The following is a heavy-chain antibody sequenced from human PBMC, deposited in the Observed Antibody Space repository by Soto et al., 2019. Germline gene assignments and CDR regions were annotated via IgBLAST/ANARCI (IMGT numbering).Heavy chain of an antibody. Sequence: GESLKISCKGSGYSFTSYWISWVRQMPGKGLEWMGRIDPSDSYTNYSPSFQGHVTISADKSISTAYLQWSSLKASDTAMYYCARRSIRTDYYYGMDVWGQGTTVTVSS. J-gene: IGHJ6*02. CDR1: GYSFTSYW. D-gene: IGHD3-3*02. CDR2: IDPSDSYT. CDR3: ARRSIRTDYYYGMDV. V-gene: IGHV5-10-1*01.